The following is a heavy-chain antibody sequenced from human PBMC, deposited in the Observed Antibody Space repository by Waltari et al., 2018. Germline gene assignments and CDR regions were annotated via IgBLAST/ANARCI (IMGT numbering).Heavy chain of an antibody. V-gene: IGHV1-69*06. CDR3: ARGSPPRGYNFGYINYYYYMDV. CDR1: GGTFINYG. Sequence: QVQLVQSGAEVKKPGSSVKVSCKASGGTFINYGISWVRQAPGQGLEWMGGIIPMFGTTNYAQKFQGRVTITADTSTSTAYMELSSLRSEDTAVYYCARGSPPRGYNFGYINYYYYMDVWGKGTTVTVSS. CDR2: IIPMFGTT. J-gene: IGHJ6*03. D-gene: IGHD5-18*01.